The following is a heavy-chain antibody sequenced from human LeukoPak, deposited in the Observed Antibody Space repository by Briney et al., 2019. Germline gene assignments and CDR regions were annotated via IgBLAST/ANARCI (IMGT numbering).Heavy chain of an antibody. CDR2: IYYSGST. J-gene: IGHJ4*02. CDR1: GGSISSGGYS. Sequence: PSETLSLTCTVSGGSISSGGYSWSWIRQHPGKGLEWIGYIYYSGSTYYNPSLKSRVTISVDTSKNQFSLKLSSVTAADTAVYYCARDACGGDCFTDYWGQGTLVTVSS. CDR3: ARDACGGDCFTDY. D-gene: IGHD2-21*02. V-gene: IGHV4-31*03.